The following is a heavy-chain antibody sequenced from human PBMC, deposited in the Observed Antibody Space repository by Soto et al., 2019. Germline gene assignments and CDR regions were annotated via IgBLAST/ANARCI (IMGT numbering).Heavy chain of an antibody. J-gene: IGHJ5*02. V-gene: IGHV4-59*01. D-gene: IGHD6-19*01. Sequence: NHSETLSLTCTVSYASINNYLCTWSRQTPGKGLEWIAYIYYTGTTNFNPSLKSRVTISMDTSKNQFSLKLDSVTAADTAVYYCARDSGQWRGGTHGFDPWGQGTLVTVSS. CDR2: IYYTGTT. CDR1: YASINNYL. CDR3: ARDSGQWRGGTHGFDP.